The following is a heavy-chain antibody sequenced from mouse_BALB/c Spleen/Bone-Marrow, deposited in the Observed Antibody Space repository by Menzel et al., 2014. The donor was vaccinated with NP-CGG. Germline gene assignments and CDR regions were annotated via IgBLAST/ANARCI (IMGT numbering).Heavy chain of an antibody. Sequence: VKLEESGPDLVAPSQSLSITCTVSGLSLTSYGVHWVRRPPGKGLEWLVVIWSDGSTTYNSALKSRLSISKDNSKSQVFLKMNSLQTDDTAMYYCARHDGNYPAWFAYWGQGTLVTVSA. CDR1: GLSLTSYG. CDR3: ARHDGNYPAWFAY. D-gene: IGHD2-1*01. J-gene: IGHJ3*01. V-gene: IGHV2-6-2*01. CDR2: IWSDGST.